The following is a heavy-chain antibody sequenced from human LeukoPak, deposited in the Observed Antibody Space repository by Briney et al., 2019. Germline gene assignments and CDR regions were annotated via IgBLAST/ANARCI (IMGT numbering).Heavy chain of an antibody. V-gene: IGHV4-38-2*02. CDR1: GYSISSGYY. CDR3: ARDLGGYSYGNFDY. CDR2: IYHSGST. Sequence: KTSETLSFTCAVSGYSISSGYYWGWIRQLPGKGLEWIGSIYHSGSTYYNPSLKSRVTISVDTSKNQFSLKLSSVTAADTAVYYCARDLGGYSYGNFDYWGQGTLVTVSS. D-gene: IGHD5-18*01. J-gene: IGHJ4*02.